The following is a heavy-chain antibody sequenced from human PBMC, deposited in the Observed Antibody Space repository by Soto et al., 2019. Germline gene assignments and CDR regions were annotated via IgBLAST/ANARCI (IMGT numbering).Heavy chain of an antibody. Sequence: DVQLVESGGDLVQSGGSLRLSCVTSGFSFSDYSMNWVRQAPGKGLEWISYISCSDSDSTIYYADSVKGRFTISRDNAKNSLYLQMTSLAADDTGVYYCARDAWEEATDYWGQGTLVTVSS. V-gene: IGHV3-48*01. J-gene: IGHJ4*02. CDR3: ARDAWEEATDY. CDR2: ISCSDSDSTI. D-gene: IGHD1-26*01. CDR1: GFSFSDYS.